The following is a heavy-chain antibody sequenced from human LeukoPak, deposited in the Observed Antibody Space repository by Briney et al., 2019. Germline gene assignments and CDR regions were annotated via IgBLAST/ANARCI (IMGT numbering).Heavy chain of an antibody. CDR3: ARQDITMVRGVIITLIDY. D-gene: IGHD3-10*01. Sequence: PSETLSLTCAVYGGSFSGYYWSWIRQPPGKGLEWIGEINHSGSTNYNPSLKSRVTISVDTSKNQFSLKLSSVTAADTAVYYCARQDITMVRGVIITLIDYWGQGTLVTVSS. CDR1: GGSFSGYY. CDR2: INHSGST. V-gene: IGHV4-34*01. J-gene: IGHJ4*02.